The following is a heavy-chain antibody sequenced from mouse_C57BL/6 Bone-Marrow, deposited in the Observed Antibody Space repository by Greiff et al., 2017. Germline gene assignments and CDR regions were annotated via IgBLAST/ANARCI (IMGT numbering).Heavy chain of an antibody. Sequence: VQRVESGAELVRPGTSVKVSCKASGYAFTNYLIEWVKQRPGQGLEWIGVINPGSGGTNYNEKFKGKATLTADKSSSTAYMQLSSLTSEDSAVYFCARCGFAYWGQGTLVTVSA. CDR2: INPGSGGT. CDR3: ARCGFAY. CDR1: GYAFTNYL. V-gene: IGHV1-54*01. J-gene: IGHJ3*01.